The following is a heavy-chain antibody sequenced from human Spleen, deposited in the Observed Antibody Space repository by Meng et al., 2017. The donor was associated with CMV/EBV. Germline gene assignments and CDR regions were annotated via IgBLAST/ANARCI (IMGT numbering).Heavy chain of an antibody. CDR2: INPNSGGT. V-gene: IGHV1-2*02. CDR1: GYTLTGYH. CDR3: ATDLWRGAAYYFDTSAHPRSYYFDS. D-gene: IGHD3-22*01. J-gene: IGHJ4*02. Sequence: ASVKVSCKSSGYTLTGYHMHWVRQAPGQGLEWMGWINPNSGGTNYAQKFQGRVTMTRDTSISTAYMELSRLTSEDTAVYYCATDLWRGAAYYFDTSAHPRSYYFDSWGQGTLVTVSS.